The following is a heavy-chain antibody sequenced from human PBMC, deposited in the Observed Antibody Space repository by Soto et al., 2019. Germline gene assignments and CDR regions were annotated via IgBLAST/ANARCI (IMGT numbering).Heavy chain of an antibody. CDR1: GGTFSTYV. V-gene: IGHV1-69*06. J-gene: IGHJ6*02. Sequence: QVQLVQSGAEVKKPGSSVKVSCKASGGTFSTYVISWARQAPGQGLEWMGRVIPMSGSSNYAQKFQGRVTITADKDTSIAYMEVRSLRSEDTAVYYCARGRPRSGPPFYYYGLDVWGQGTTVIVSS. CDR2: VIPMSGSS. D-gene: IGHD1-26*01. CDR3: ARGRPRSGPPFYYYGLDV.